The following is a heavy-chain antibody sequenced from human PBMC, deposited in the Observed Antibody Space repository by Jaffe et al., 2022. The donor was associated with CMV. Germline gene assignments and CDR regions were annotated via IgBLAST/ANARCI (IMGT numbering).Heavy chain of an antibody. J-gene: IGHJ6*02. D-gene: IGHD2-2*02. CDR1: GYTFTSYD. Sequence: QVQLVQSGAEVKKPGASVKVSCKASGYTFTSYDINWVRQATGQGLEWMGWMNPNSGNTGYAQKFQGRVTMTRNTSISTAYMELSSLRSEDTAVYYCARGRGDLEYQLLYDTPYYYGMDVWGQGTTVTVSS. CDR3: ARGRGDLEYQLLYDTPYYYGMDV. V-gene: IGHV1-8*01. CDR2: MNPNSGNT.